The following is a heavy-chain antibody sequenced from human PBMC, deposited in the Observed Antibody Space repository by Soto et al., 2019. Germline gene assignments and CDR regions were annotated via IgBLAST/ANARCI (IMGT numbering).Heavy chain of an antibody. J-gene: IGHJ6*02. V-gene: IGHV1-2*04. Sequence: ASVKVSCKASGYTFTGYYMHWVRQAPGQGLEWMGWINPNSGGTNYAQKFQGWVTMTRDTSISTAYMELSRLRSDDTAVYYCARDLTPSYRSSTSCYPGVYGMDVWGQGTTVTVSS. D-gene: IGHD2-2*01. CDR1: GYTFTGYY. CDR2: INPNSGGT. CDR3: ARDLTPSYRSSTSCYPGVYGMDV.